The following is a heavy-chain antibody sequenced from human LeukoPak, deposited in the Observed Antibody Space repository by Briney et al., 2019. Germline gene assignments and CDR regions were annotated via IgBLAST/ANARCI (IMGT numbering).Heavy chain of an antibody. J-gene: IGHJ4*02. V-gene: IGHV4-59*01. CDR3: AKDQRWESPHYLDS. D-gene: IGHD1-26*01. CDR2: IYHSGNT. Sequence: KSSETLSLTCTVSGGSISSYYWSWIRQPPGKGLEWIGYIYHSGNTYYNPSLKSRVTISIHNSKNQFSLKVNSVTAADTAVYYCAKDQRWESPHYLDSWGQGTLVTVSS. CDR1: GGSISSYY.